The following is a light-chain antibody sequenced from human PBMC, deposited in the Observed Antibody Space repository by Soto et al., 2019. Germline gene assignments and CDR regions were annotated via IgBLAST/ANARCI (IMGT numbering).Light chain of an antibody. CDR1: SGDVGGSNS. V-gene: IGLV2-14*01. CDR3: SSYTSVSTLV. J-gene: IGLJ3*02. Sequence: QSVLTQPASVSGSPGQSITISCTGTSGDVGGSNSVSWYQHHPGKAPKLMIYDVNNRPSGVSNRFSGSKSGNTASLTISGLQPDDEAAYYCSSYTSVSTLVFGGGTKLTVL. CDR2: DVN.